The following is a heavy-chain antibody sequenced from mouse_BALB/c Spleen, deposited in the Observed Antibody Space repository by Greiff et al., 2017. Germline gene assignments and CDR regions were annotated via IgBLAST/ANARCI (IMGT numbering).Heavy chain of an antibody. V-gene: IGHV5-6-5*01. J-gene: IGHJ3*01. CDR2: ISSGGST. CDR3: ARESDYDGFAY. CDR1: GFTFSSYA. D-gene: IGHD2-4*01. Sequence: EVMLVESGGGLVKPGGSLKLSCAASGFTFSSYAMSWVRQTPEKRLEWVASISSGGSTYYPDSVKGRFTISRDNARNILYLQMSSLRSEDTAMYYCARESDYDGFAYWGQGTMGTVAA.